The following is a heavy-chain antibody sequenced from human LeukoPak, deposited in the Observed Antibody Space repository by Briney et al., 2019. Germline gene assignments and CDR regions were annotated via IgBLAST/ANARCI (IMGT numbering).Heavy chain of an antibody. V-gene: IGHV4-39*01. CDR3: ARQLGYCSSASCYADKVDY. J-gene: IGHJ4*02. CDR1: GGSISSSSYY. Sequence: PSETLSLTCTVSGGSISSSSYYWGWIRQPPGKGLEWIGSIYYSGSTYYNPSLKSRVTISVDTSKNQFSLKLSSVTAADTAVYYCARQLGYCSSASCYADKVDYWGQGTLVTVSS. D-gene: IGHD2-2*01. CDR2: IYYSGST.